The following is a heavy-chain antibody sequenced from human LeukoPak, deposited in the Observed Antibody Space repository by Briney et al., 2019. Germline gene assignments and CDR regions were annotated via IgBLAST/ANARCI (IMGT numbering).Heavy chain of an antibody. CDR3: ARGRTLQYGLDV. CDR2: ISGTGNNI. CDR1: GFTFRDYY. D-gene: IGHD3/OR15-3a*01. V-gene: IGHV3-11*01. J-gene: IGHJ6*02. Sequence: LGGSLRLSCAASGFTFRDYYMTWIRQAPGKGLEWLSYISGTGNNIYYADSVKGRFTVSRDNAENSLYLQMNSLGAEDTAVYYCARGRTLQYGLDVWSQGTTVTVSS.